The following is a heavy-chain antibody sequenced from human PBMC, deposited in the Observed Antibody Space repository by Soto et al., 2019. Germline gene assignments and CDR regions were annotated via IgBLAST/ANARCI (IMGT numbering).Heavy chain of an antibody. D-gene: IGHD6-6*01. Sequence: EVQLSESGGCLAQPGGSLRLSCAASGFTLRGDAMDWVRQAPVKGLEYVSGIRSNGVGTYYANSVQGRLTISIDTSKNTVYLQMGSLRPEDMAVYYCARRARPDFYYMDVWGKGTTVTVS. CDR1: GFTLRGDA. CDR2: IRSNGVGT. J-gene: IGHJ6*03. V-gene: IGHV3-64*01. CDR3: ARRARPDFYYMDV.